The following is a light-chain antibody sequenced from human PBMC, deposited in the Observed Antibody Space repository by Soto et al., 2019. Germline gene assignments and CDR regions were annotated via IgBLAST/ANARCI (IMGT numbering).Light chain of an antibody. CDR3: EQCYMGWT. CDR2: DAS. Sequence: DVRMTQSPSTLSASVGDRVTITCRASQSIGRFLAWYQHQPWKAPKLLIYDASTLESGVPSRFSGTGSGTEFTFSITSLQPEDFGTYYCEQCYMGWTFGQGTMV. V-gene: IGKV1-5*01. J-gene: IGKJ1*01. CDR1: QSIGRF.